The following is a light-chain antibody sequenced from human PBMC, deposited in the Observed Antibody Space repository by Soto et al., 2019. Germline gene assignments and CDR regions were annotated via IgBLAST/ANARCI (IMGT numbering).Light chain of an antibody. J-gene: IGKJ5*01. V-gene: IGKV3-11*01. CDR3: QQRSSVIT. CDR2: DAT. Sequence: EVVLTQSPASLSFSPGERATLSCRASQSVASHLAWYQQKPGQAPRLPIYDATKRATAIPARFSGNGFGTYFTLTISSLEPEDVAVYYCQQRSSVITFGQGTRLDIK. CDR1: QSVASH.